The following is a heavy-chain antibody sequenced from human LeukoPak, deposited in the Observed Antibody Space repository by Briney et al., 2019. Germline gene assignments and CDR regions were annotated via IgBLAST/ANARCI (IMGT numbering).Heavy chain of an antibody. J-gene: IGHJ4*02. D-gene: IGHD5-24*01. CDR1: GGSISSYY. CDR3: VRDRWLDY. CDR2: IHYSGSS. V-gene: IGHV4-59*01. Sequence: SETLSLTCTVSGGSISSYYWSWIRQPPGKGLEWIGYIHYSGSSNYNPSLKSRVTMSVDTSKNQFSLNLNSVTAADTAVYYCVRDRWLDYWGQGTLVTVSP.